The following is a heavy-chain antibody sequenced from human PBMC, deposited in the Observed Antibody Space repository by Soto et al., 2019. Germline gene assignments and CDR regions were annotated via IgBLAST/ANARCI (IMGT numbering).Heavy chain of an antibody. CDR3: ASPRVDTGWFDH. CDR1: GYTFTGYY. J-gene: IGHJ5*02. Sequence: QVQLVQSGAEVKKPGASVKVSCKASGYTFTGYYMHWVRQVPGQGREWMGWMNPNSGGTNYAQKFQGRVTMTRDTSISTAYMELGRLRSDATAVYYCASPRVDTGWFDHWGQGTLVIVSS. V-gene: IGHV1-2*02. D-gene: IGHD5-18*01. CDR2: MNPNSGGT.